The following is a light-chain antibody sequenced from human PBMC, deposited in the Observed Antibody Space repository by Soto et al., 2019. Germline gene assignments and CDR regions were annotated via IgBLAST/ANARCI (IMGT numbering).Light chain of an antibody. CDR1: QSVSSH. Sequence: EVVMTQSPATLSVSPGDKATLSCRASQSVSSHLAWYQQKPGQAPRLLIYGASTRASGVPARFSSSGSGTEFTLTISSLQSEDFAIYYCQQYDDWRLLTFGGGTKVEI. CDR3: QQYDDWRLLT. V-gene: IGKV3-15*01. J-gene: IGKJ4*01. CDR2: GAS.